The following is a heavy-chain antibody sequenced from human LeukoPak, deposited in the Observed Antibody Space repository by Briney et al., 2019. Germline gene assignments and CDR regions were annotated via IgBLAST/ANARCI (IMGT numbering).Heavy chain of an antibody. V-gene: IGHV3-21*04. D-gene: IGHD3-22*01. CDR1: GFTFSSYS. J-gene: IGHJ4*02. Sequence: GGSLRLSCAASGFTFSSYSMNWVRQAPGKGLEWVSSISSSSSYIYYADSVKGRFTLSRDNSKNTLYLQMNSLRAEDTAVYYCARKDSSGAFDYWGQGTLVTVSS. CDR3: ARKDSSGAFDY. CDR2: ISSSSSYI.